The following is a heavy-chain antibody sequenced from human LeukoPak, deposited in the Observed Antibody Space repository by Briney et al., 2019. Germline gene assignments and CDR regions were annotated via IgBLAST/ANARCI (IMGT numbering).Heavy chain of an antibody. D-gene: IGHD3-10*01. Sequence: SETLSLTCTVSGGSICRYYWTWIRQPAGKGLKWIGRIYTTGSTNYNPSLKSRVSISIDTSRSHFSLNLTSVTAADTAVYFCARDRSGLSPHYFDYWGQGALVTVSS. CDR1: GGSICRYY. CDR3: ARDRSGLSPHYFDY. J-gene: IGHJ4*02. V-gene: IGHV4-4*07. CDR2: IYTTGST.